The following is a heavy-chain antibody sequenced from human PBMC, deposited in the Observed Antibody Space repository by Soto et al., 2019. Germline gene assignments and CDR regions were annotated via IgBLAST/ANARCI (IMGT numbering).Heavy chain of an antibody. V-gene: IGHV4-59*08. CDR1: GGSISSYY. Sequence: NPSETLSLTCTVSGGSISSYYWSWIRQPPGKGLEWIGYIYYSGSTNYNPSLKSRVTISVDTSKNQFSLKVSSVTAADTAVYYCARHYGRYFDYWGQGTLVTVSS. CDR3: ARHYGRYFDY. J-gene: IGHJ4*02. CDR2: IYYSGST. D-gene: IGHD4-17*01.